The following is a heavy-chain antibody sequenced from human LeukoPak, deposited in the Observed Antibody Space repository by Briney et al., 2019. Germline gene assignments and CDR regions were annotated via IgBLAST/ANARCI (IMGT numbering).Heavy chain of an antibody. D-gene: IGHD3-3*01. CDR2: ISGGSA. CDR3: AKDRSSRYDFWSGSFSHYYYYYMDV. J-gene: IGHJ6*03. Sequence: GGSLRLSCAASGFTFSSYAMSWVRQAPGKGLEWVSAISGGSADYADSMKGRFSISIDNSKNTLYLQMNSPRAEDTAVYYCAKDRSSRYDFWSGSFSHYYYYYMDVWGKGTTVTVSS. CDR1: GFTFSSYA. V-gene: IGHV3-23*01.